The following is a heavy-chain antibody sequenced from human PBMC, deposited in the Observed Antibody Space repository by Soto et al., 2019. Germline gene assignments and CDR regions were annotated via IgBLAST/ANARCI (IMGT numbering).Heavy chain of an antibody. CDR1: GFTFSSYW. CDR2: INSDGSST. D-gene: IGHD1-20*01. V-gene: IGHV3-74*01. Sequence: PGGSLRLSCAASGFTFSSYWMHWVRQAPGKGLVWVSRINSDGSSTSYADSVKGRFTISRDNAKNTLNLQMDSLRGEDTAVYYCARDRWITGNFPVYDYWGRGTLVTVSS. J-gene: IGHJ4*02. CDR3: ARDRWITGNFPVYDY.